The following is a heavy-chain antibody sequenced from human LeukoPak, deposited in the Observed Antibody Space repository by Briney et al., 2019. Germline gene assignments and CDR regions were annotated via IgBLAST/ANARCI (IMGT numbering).Heavy chain of an antibody. J-gene: IGHJ6*02. CDR3: ARDFYYGSGSDV. CDR1: GFTFSHYC. V-gene: IGHV3-48*02. Sequence: GGSLRLSCVTSGFTFSHYCMNWVRQAPGKELEWVAYVSSTSATIYYADSVKGRFAISRDNAKNSLFLQMNSLRDEDTAMYYCARDFYYGSGSDVWGQGTTVTVSS. D-gene: IGHD3-10*01. CDR2: VSSTSATI.